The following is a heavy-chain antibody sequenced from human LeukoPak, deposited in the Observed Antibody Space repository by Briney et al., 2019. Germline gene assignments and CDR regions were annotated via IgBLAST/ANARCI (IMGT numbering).Heavy chain of an antibody. V-gene: IGHV4-61*02. J-gene: IGHJ2*01. D-gene: IGHD3-9*01. CDR1: GGSISSGSYY. CDR3: ARLSRPRHDVLTGFELHWFFDF. CDR2: MYSSGSI. Sequence: SETLSLTCAVSGGSISSGSYYWNWIRQPAGKGLEWIGRMYSSGSIDHNPSLESRISISRDTSKNQFSLRLRSVTAADTAVYFCARLSRPRHDVLTGFELHWFFDFWGRGTLVTVSS.